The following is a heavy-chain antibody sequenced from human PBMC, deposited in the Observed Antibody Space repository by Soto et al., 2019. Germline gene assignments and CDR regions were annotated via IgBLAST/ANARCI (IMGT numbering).Heavy chain of an antibody. D-gene: IGHD3-3*01. V-gene: IGHV1-8*02. J-gene: IGHJ6*03. CDR2: MNPNSGNT. CDR1: GYTFTGYY. CDR3: ARGAYYDFWSGPTYLDV. Sequence: ASVKVSCKASGYTFTGYYMHWVRQAPGQGLEWMGWMNPNSGNTGYAQKFQGRVTMTRNTSISTAYMELSSLRSDDTAVYYCARGAYYDFWSGPTYLDVWGKGTTVTVSS.